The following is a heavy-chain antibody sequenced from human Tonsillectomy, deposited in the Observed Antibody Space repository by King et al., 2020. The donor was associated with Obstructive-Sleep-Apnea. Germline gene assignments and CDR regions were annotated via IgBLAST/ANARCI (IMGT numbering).Heavy chain of an antibody. CDR1: GFTFSSYS. V-gene: IGHV3-21*01. CDR3: ARXXSPRXXXYXXLD. J-gene: IGHJ1*01. Sequence: VQLVESGGGLVKPGGSLRLSCAASGFTFSSYSMNWVRQAPGKGLEWVSSISSSSSYIYYPDSVKGRFTISRDNAKNSLYLQMNSLRAEDTAVYYCARXXSPRXXXYXXLDWGXXTLVTVS. CDR2: ISSSSSYI.